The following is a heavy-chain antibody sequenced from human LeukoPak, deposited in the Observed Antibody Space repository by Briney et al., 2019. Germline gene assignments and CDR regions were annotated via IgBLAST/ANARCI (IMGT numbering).Heavy chain of an antibody. CDR3: ARQGWFRGAIDDF. Sequence: PSETLSLTCTDSGGSISDNSYYWGWIRQPPGKGLEWIGTIYYSGSTHYNPSLNSRVSISIDTSKNQFFLKLNSVTATDSAVYYCARQGWFRGAIDDFWGQGTLVTVSS. J-gene: IGHJ4*02. D-gene: IGHD3-10*01. V-gene: IGHV4-39*01. CDR2: IYYSGST. CDR1: GGSISDNSYY.